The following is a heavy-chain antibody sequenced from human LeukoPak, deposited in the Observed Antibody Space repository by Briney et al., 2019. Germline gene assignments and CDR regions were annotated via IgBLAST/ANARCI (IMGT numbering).Heavy chain of an antibody. CDR1: GGSVNTGSGNHY. Sequence: SETLSLTCTVSGGSVNTGSGNHYWSWIRQPPGKGLEWIGYIYYSGSTTYNPSLKSRVTISVDTSKTQFSLKVSSVTAADTAVYYCARVGYSYSNGYYYYMDVWGKGTTVTVSS. V-gene: IGHV4-61*01. D-gene: IGHD5-18*01. J-gene: IGHJ6*03. CDR3: ARVGYSYSNGYYYYMDV. CDR2: IYYSGST.